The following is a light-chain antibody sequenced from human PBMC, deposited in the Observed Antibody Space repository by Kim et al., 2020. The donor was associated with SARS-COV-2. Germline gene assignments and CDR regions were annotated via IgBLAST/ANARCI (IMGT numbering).Light chain of an antibody. V-gene: IGLV3-1*01. J-gene: IGLJ3*02. CDR3: QAWDSSTAV. CDR1: KLGDKY. Sequence: VSPGQTASITCSGDKLGDKYACWYQQKPGQSPVLVIYQDSKRPSGMPERFSGSNSGNTATLTISGTQAMDEADYYCQAWDSSTAVFGGGTQLTVL. CDR2: QDS.